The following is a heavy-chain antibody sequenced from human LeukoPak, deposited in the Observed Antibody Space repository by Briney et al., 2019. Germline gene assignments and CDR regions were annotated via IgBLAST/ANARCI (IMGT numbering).Heavy chain of an antibody. CDR2: ISSSSSYI. CDR1: GFTFSSYS. Sequence: GGSLRLSCAASGFTFSSYSMNWVRQAPGKGLEWDSSISSSSSYIYYADSVKGRFTISRDNAKNSLYLQMNSLRAEDTAVYYCARGEISRTLYYFDYWGQGTLVTVSS. J-gene: IGHJ4*02. D-gene: IGHD3-16*02. CDR3: ARGEISRTLYYFDY. V-gene: IGHV3-21*01.